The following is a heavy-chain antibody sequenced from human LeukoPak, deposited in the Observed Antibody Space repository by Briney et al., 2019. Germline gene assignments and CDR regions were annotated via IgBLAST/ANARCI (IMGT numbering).Heavy chain of an antibody. CDR1: GGTFSSYA. D-gene: IGHD3-22*01. V-gene: IGHV1-69*13. J-gene: IGHJ3*02. CDR2: IIPIFGTA. Sequence: SVKVSCKASGGTFSSYAISWVRQAPGQGLEWMGGIIPIFGTANYAQKFQGRVTITADESTSTAYMELSSLRSEDTAVYYCARDYYDSSGYYYVVDAFDIWGQGTMVTVSS. CDR3: ARDYYDSSGYYYVVDAFDI.